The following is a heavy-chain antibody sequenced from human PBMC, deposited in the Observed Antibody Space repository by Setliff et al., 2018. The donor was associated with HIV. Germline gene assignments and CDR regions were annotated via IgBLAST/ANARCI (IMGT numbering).Heavy chain of an antibody. Sequence: SETLSLTCSVYGDSIGSNTFYWGWLRQPPGKEPEWIGSINHSGNTYYYPSIKSRVTMSVDTSKNQFSLRLSSVTATDTAVYYCARHRASSSGFPLDFWGQGILVTVSS. D-gene: IGHD6-6*01. J-gene: IGHJ4*02. CDR3: ARHRASSSGFPLDF. CDR2: INHSGNT. CDR1: GDSIGSNTFY. V-gene: IGHV4-39*01.